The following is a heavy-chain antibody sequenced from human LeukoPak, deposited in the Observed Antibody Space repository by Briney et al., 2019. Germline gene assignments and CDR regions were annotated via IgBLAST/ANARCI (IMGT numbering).Heavy chain of an antibody. D-gene: IGHD6-13*01. CDR1: GFTFSSYG. CDR2: IWYDGGNK. Sequence: PGGSLRLSCAASGFTFSSYGMHWVRQAPGKGLEWVAVIWYDGGNKYYADSVKGRFTISSDDPKNSLYLQMNSLRAEDTAVYYCVRGTAAAGLGYWGQGTLVTVSS. J-gene: IGHJ4*02. V-gene: IGHV3-33*01. CDR3: VRGTAAAGLGY.